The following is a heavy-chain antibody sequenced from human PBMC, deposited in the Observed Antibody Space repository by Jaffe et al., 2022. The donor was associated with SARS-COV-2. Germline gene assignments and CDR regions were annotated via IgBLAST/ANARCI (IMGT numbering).Heavy chain of an antibody. CDR1: GFTFSSYG. D-gene: IGHD6-19*01. V-gene: IGHV3-30*03. CDR2: ISYDGSNK. J-gene: IGHJ4*02. CDR3: AGEYSSGWYYFDY. Sequence: QVQLVESGGGVVQPGRSLRLSCAASGFTFSSYGMHWVRQAPGKGLEWVAVISYDGSNKYYADSVKGRFTISRDNSKNTLYLQMNSLRAEDTAVYYCAGEYSSGWYYFDYWGQGTLVTVSS.